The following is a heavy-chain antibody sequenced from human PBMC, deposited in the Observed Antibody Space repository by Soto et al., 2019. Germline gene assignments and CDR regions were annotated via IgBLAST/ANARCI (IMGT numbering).Heavy chain of an antibody. V-gene: IGHV3-21*01. CDR2: ISSSSSYI. Sequence: EVQLVESGGGLVKPGGSLRLSCAASGFTFSSYSMNWVRQAPGKGLEWVSSISSSSSYIYYADSVKGRFTISRDNAKNSLYLQMNSLRAEDXXXXYCTGYYYDSSGLSARGQGTLVTVSS. J-gene: IGHJ4*02. D-gene: IGHD3-22*01. CDR3: TGYYYDSSGLSA. CDR1: GFTFSSYS.